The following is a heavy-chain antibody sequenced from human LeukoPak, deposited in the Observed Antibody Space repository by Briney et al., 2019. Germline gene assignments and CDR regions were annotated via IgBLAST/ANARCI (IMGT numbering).Heavy chain of an antibody. J-gene: IGHJ4*02. Sequence: GGSLRLSCAASGFTFDDYGMSWVRQAPGKGLEWVPGINWNGGSTGHADSVKGRFTISRDNAKNSLYLQMNSLRAEDTALYHCARILLGYNYGSGSYAYWGQGTLVTVSS. CDR2: INWNGGST. V-gene: IGHV3-20*01. D-gene: IGHD3-10*01. CDR3: ARILLGYNYGSGSYAY. CDR1: GFTFDDYG.